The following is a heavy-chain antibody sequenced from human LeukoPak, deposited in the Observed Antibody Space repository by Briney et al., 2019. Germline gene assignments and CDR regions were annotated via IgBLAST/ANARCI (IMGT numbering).Heavy chain of an antibody. V-gene: IGHV3-48*04. CDR2: ISTGSSTT. CDR1: EFAFSTYN. J-gene: IGHJ4*02. D-gene: IGHD3-22*01. Sequence: GGSLRLSCAASEFAFSTYNMNWVRQAPGKGLEWVSYISTGSSTTYYADSVKGRFTISRDNAKNSLYLQMNSLRAEDTAVYYCATPLDYYDRSDSHQGGDWGQGTLVTVSS. CDR3: ATPLDYYDRSDSHQGGD.